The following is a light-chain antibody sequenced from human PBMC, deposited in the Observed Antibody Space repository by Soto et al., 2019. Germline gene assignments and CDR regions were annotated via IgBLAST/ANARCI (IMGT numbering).Light chain of an antibody. CDR3: QQSYSTPPWT. Sequence: DIQMTQSPSSLSASVGDRVTITCRASQSIVTYLNWYLQKPGKAPKLLIYAASNLQSGVPSRFSGSGSVTDFSLTISSLQPEDFATYFCQQSYSTPPWTFGQGTKVEIK. J-gene: IGKJ1*01. V-gene: IGKV1-39*01. CDR1: QSIVTY. CDR2: AAS.